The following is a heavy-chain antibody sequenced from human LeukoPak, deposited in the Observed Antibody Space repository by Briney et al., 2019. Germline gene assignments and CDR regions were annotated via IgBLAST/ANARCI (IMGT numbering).Heavy chain of an antibody. CDR3: GTGWAIDF. CDR1: GFTFSSYS. CDR2: IGRGIT. J-gene: IGHJ4*02. Sequence: GGSLRLSCAAFGFTFSSYSMNWVRQAPGKGLEWVAHIGRGITYADSVKGRFTISRDNAKNSLYLQMNSLRAEDTAVYYCGTGWAIDFWGQGTLVTVSS. D-gene: IGHD5-24*01. V-gene: IGHV3-48*04.